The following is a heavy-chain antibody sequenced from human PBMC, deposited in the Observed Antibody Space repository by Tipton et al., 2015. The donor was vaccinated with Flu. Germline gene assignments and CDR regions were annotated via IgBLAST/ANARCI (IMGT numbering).Heavy chain of an antibody. D-gene: IGHD2-21*02. CDR2: IYYSGST. CDR1: GDSIGSDYY. Sequence: TLSLTCSVSGDSIGSDYYWGWIRQPPGKGLEWIGSIYYSGSTYYNPSLKSRVTISVDTSKNQFSLKLSSVTAADTAVYYCARHLRCGGDCYSPLPKSGFDPWGQGTLVTVSS. CDR3: ARHLRCGGDCYSPLPKSGFDP. V-gene: IGHV4-39*01. J-gene: IGHJ5*02.